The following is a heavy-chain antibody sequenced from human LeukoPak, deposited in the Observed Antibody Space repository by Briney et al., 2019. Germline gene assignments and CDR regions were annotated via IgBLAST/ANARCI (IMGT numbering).Heavy chain of an antibody. Sequence: ASVKVSCKASGYTFTSYGISWVRQAPGQGLEWMGWISAYNGNTNYAQKPQGRVTMTTDTSTSTAYMELRSLRSDDTAVYYCARGSGIVATDPHFDYWGQGTLVTVSS. J-gene: IGHJ4*02. CDR2: ISAYNGNT. V-gene: IGHV1-18*01. D-gene: IGHD5-12*01. CDR3: ARGSGIVATDPHFDY. CDR1: GYTFTSYG.